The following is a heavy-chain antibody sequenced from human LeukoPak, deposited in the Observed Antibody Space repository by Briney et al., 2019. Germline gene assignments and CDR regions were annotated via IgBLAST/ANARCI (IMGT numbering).Heavy chain of an antibody. D-gene: IGHD6-13*01. V-gene: IGHV4-39*07. CDR1: GFTFSNYA. Sequence: GSLRPSCAVSGFTFSNYAMYWVRQAPGKGLEWIGSIYYSGSTYYNPSPKSRVTISVDASKNQFSLKLSSVTAADTAVYYCARDGIAAPNWGQGTLVTVSS. CDR2: IYYSGST. J-gene: IGHJ4*02. CDR3: ARDGIAAPN.